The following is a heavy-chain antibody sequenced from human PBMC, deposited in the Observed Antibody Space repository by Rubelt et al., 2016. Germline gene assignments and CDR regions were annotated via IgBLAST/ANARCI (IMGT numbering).Heavy chain of an antibody. CDR2: INTETGKP. D-gene: IGHD6-13*01. J-gene: IGHJ4*02. CDR1: GYAFTRYP. V-gene: IGHV7-4-1*02. Sequence: QVQLVQSGAEVKKPGASVKVSCKASGYAFTRYPMNWVRQAPGQGLEWLGWINTETGKPTYAQGFTGRFVFSLDTSVNKAYLQISSLNADDTAVYYCARWGSTTLSPGGFYFDFWGQGTLVTVSS. CDR3: ARWGSTTLSPGGFYFDF.